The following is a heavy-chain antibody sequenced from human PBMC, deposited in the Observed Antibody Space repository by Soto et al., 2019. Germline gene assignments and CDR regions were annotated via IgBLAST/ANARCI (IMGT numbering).Heavy chain of an antibody. J-gene: IGHJ6*02. CDR3: AREDDGGDRDYYGLDV. CDR2: IHYTGSI. Sequence: QVQLQQSGPGLVEPSQTLSLTCAVSGGSISSEYFHWTWIRQSPGTGLEWIGYIHYTGSIMYNPSFKSRLTMAVDTTTNQFSLQLTSVTAADTAVYFCAREDDGGDRDYYGLDVWGQGTTGTVSS. D-gene: IGHD2-21*02. CDR1: GGSISSEYFH. V-gene: IGHV4-30-4*08.